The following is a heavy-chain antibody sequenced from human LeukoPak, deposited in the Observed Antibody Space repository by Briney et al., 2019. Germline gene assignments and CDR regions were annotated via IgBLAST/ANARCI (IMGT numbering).Heavy chain of an antibody. D-gene: IGHD3-10*01. CDR2: ISDNGGRT. J-gene: IGHJ4*02. CDR1: GFTFGSYA. V-gene: IGHV3-23*01. Sequence: GGSLRLSCTASGFTFGSYAMTWVRQVPGKGLEWVSGISDNGGRTYYGDSAKGRFTISRDNSKNTLFLQMNSLGPEDTAAYYCAKGDGSGRSYWGHLECWGQGTLVTVSS. CDR3: AKGDGSGRSYWGHLEC.